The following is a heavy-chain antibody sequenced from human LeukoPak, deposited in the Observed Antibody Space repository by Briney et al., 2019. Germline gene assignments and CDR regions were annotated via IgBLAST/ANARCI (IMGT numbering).Heavy chain of an antibody. CDR2: IRYDGSNK. CDR3: AKGGYSYGYYYYYYMDV. J-gene: IGHJ6*03. V-gene: IGHV3-30*02. CDR1: GFTFSSYG. Sequence: GGSLRLSCAASGFTFSSYGMHWVRQAPGKGLEWVAFIRYDGSNKYYADSVKGRFTISRDNSKNTLYLQMNSPRAEDTAVYYCAKGGYSYGYYYYYYMDVWGKGTTVTISS. D-gene: IGHD5-18*01.